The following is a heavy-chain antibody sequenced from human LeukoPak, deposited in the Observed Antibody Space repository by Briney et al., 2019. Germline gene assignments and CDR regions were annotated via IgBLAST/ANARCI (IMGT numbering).Heavy chain of an antibody. CDR2: IYQSGST. Sequence: SVTLSLTCSVSGGSISSSNWWSWVRQPPGKGLEWIGEIYQSGSTNYNPTLKSRVTMSVDKSRNQFSLSLTSVTAADTAVYYCARGEQYGSGTVQFDYWGQGTLVTVSS. CDR1: GGSISSSNW. D-gene: IGHD3-10*01. CDR3: ARGEQYGSGTVQFDY. J-gene: IGHJ4*02. V-gene: IGHV4-4*02.